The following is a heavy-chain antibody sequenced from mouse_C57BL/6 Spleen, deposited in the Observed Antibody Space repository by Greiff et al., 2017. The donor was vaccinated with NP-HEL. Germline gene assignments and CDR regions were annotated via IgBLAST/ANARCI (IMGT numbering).Heavy chain of an antibody. CDR3: ARGYYDGYFDV. D-gene: IGHD2-3*01. CDR2: ISSGSSTI. Sequence: EVQGVESGGGLVKPGGSLKLSCAASGFTFSDYGMHWVRQAPEQGLEWVAYISSGSSTIYYADPVKGRFTISRDNAKNTLFLRMTSLRSEDTAMYYCARGYYDGYFDVWGTGTTVTVSS. CDR1: GFTFSDYG. J-gene: IGHJ1*03. V-gene: IGHV5-17*01.